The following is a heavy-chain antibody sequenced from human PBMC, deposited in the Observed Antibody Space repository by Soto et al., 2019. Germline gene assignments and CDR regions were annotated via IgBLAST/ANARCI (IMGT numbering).Heavy chain of an antibody. CDR3: AKVTVRLSNAFDI. J-gene: IGHJ3*02. V-gene: IGHV3-23*01. CDR2: VSVSGDTS. Sequence: GGSLRLSCAASGFTFSNYVMSWVRQAPGKGLEWVSTVSVSGDTSYYADSVKGRFTISRDNSKNTLYLQMNSLRAEDTAVYYCAKVTVRLSNAFDIWGQGTMVTVSS. D-gene: IGHD3-3*01. CDR1: GFTFSNYV.